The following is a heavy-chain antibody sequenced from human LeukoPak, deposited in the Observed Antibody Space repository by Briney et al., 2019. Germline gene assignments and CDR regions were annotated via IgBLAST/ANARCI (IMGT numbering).Heavy chain of an antibody. CDR3: ARGGGYYYKPTGENDY. Sequence: GGSLRLSCAGSEFTFRSYSMHWVRQAPGKGLEWVSSISGSSDDIYYADSVKGRFTISRDNSKNSLYLQMKRLRAEDTALYYCARGGGYYYKPTGENDYWGQGTLVTVSS. CDR2: ISGSSDDI. CDR1: EFTFRSYS. V-gene: IGHV3-21*01. J-gene: IGHJ4*02. D-gene: IGHD3-22*01.